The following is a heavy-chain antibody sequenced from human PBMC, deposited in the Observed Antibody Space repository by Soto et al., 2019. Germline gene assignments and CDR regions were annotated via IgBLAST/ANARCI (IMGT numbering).Heavy chain of an antibody. CDR2: ISWNSGSI. V-gene: IGHV3-9*01. Sequence: GGSLRLSCAASGFTFDDYAMHWVRQAPGKGLEWVSGISWNSGSIGYADSVKGRFTISRDNAKNSLYLQMNSLRAEDTALYYCAKDIRLNGSGALNYWGQGTLVTVSS. J-gene: IGHJ4*02. CDR1: GFTFDDYA. CDR3: AKDIRLNGSGALNY. D-gene: IGHD2-15*01.